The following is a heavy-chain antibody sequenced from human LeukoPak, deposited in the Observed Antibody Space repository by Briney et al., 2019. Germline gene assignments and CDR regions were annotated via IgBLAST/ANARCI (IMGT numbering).Heavy chain of an antibody. V-gene: IGHV3-53*01. Sequence: GGSLRLSCAASGFTFSSYAMSWVRQAPGKGLEWVSVIYSGGSTYYADSVKGRFTISRDNSKNTLYLQMNSLRAEDTAVYYCARGSGWGGYFDYWGQGTLVTVSS. CDR3: ARGSGWGGYFDY. D-gene: IGHD6-19*01. CDR1: GFTFSSYA. J-gene: IGHJ4*02. CDR2: IYSGGST.